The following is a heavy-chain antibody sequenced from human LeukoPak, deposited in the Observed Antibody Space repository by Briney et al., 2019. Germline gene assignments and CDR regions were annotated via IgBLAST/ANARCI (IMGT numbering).Heavy chain of an antibody. CDR2: ISSNGGST. D-gene: IGHD1-26*01. Sequence: QPGGSLRLSCAASGFTFSSYAMHWVRQAPGKGLEYVSAISSNGGSTYYANSVKGRFTISRANSKNKLNLQMGSLRAEDMAVYYGGGGRGGGGGGSYLGGAFDIWGQGTMVTVSS. CDR3: GGGRGGGGGGSYLGGAFDI. V-gene: IGHV3-64*01. CDR1: GFTFSSYA. J-gene: IGHJ3*02.